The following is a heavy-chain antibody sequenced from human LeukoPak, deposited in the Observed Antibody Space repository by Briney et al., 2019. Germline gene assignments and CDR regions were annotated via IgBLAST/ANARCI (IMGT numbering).Heavy chain of an antibody. V-gene: IGHV4-30-2*06. Sequence: SETLSLTCSVSGGSISSGPYFWSWIRQSPGQGLEWIGYIWPSGSTNYNPSLKSRVTILVDTSKNQLSLKLSSVTAADTAIYYCARGKGLSDAFDIWGQGTMVTVSS. CDR1: GGSISSGPYF. CDR2: IWPSGST. J-gene: IGHJ3*02. CDR3: ARGKGLSDAFDI.